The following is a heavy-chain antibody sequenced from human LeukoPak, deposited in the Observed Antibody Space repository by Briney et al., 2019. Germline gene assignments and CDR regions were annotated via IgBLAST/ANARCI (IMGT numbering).Heavy chain of an antibody. D-gene: IGHD3-16*02. CDR3: VRGKRYVWGSYRYTSQTPYYFDY. CDR2: INHSGST. CDR1: GGSFSGYY. J-gene: IGHJ4*02. Sequence: SETLSLTCAVYGGSFSGYYWSWIRQPPGKGLEWIGEINHSGSTNYNPSLKSRVTISVDTSKNQFSLKLSSVTAADTAVYYCVRGKRYVWGSYRYTSQTPYYFDYWGQGTLVTVSS. V-gene: IGHV4-34*01.